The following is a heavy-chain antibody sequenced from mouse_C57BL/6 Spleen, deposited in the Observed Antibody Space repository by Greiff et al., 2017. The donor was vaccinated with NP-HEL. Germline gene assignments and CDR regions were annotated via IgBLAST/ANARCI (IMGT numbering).Heavy chain of an antibody. CDR1: GYTFTDYE. CDR2: IDPETGGT. Sequence: VQLQQSGAELVRPGASVTLSCKASGYTFTDYEMHWVKQTPVHGLEWIGAIDPETGGTAYNQKFKGKAILTADKSSSTAYMELRSLTSEDSAVYYCTRRGIYYDYDGPYFDYWGQGTTLTVSS. J-gene: IGHJ2*01. D-gene: IGHD2-4*01. CDR3: TRRGIYYDYDGPYFDY. V-gene: IGHV1-15*01.